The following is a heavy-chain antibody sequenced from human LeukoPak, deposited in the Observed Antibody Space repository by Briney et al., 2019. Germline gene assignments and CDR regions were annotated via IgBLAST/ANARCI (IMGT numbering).Heavy chain of an antibody. D-gene: IGHD3-3*01. CDR2: ISRNSTYI. CDR1: GFTFSNYS. J-gene: IGHJ6*03. V-gene: IGHV3-21*01. Sequence: GGSLRLSCAASGFTFSNYSMNWVRQAPGKGLEWVSSISRNSTYIFYGVSVKGRFTISRDNSQNTVSLQVNNLRTEDTALYYCAKTSLSDASGHYYYMDVWGKGTTVTVSS. CDR3: AKTSLSDASGHYYYMDV.